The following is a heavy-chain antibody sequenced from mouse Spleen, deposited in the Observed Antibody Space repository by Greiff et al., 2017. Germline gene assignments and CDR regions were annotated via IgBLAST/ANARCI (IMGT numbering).Heavy chain of an antibody. D-gene: IGHD1-1*01. CDR3: ASLYYGSSYWYFDV. CDR1: GYTFTSYW. V-gene: IGHV1-61*01. Sequence: QVQLQQPGAELVRPGSSVKLSCKASGYTFTSYWMDWVKQRPGQGLEWIGNIYPSDSETHYNQKFKDKATLTVDKSSSTAYMQLSSLTSEDSAVYYCASLYYGSSYWYFDVWGAGTTVTVSS. CDR2: IYPSDSET. J-gene: IGHJ1*01.